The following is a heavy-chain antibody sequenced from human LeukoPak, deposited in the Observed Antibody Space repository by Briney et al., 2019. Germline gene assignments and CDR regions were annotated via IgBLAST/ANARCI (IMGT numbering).Heavy chain of an antibody. CDR1: GYSISSGYY. V-gene: IGHV4-38-2*02. CDR3: ARTNRGGDAFDI. J-gene: IGHJ3*02. D-gene: IGHD3-10*01. Sequence: SETLSLTCTVSGYSISSGYYWGWIRQPPGKGLEWIGSIYHSGSTYYNPSLKSRVTISVDTSKNQFSLKLSSVTAADTAVYYCARTNRGGDAFDIWGQGTMVTVSS. CDR2: IYHSGST.